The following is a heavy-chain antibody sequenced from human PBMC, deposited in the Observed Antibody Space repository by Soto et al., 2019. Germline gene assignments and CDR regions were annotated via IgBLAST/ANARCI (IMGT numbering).Heavy chain of an antibody. V-gene: IGHV6-1*01. D-gene: IGHD3-3*01. CDR3: ARVSARPPYYYYGMDV. CDR2: TYYRSKWYN. CDR1: GDSVSSNSAA. J-gene: IGHJ6*02. Sequence: PSQTLSLPCAISGDSVSSNSAAWNWIRQSPSRGLEWLGRTYYRSKWYNDCAVSVKSRITINPDTSKNQFSLQLNSVTPEDTAVYYCARVSARPPYYYYGMDVWGQGTTVTVSS.